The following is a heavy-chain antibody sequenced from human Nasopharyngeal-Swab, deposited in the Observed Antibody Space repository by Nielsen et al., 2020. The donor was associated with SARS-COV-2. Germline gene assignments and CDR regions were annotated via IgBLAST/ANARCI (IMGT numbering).Heavy chain of an antibody. CDR3: ARGAWYYDFWSGYPTDSFDY. J-gene: IGHJ4*02. CDR2: ISAYNGNT. D-gene: IGHD3-3*01. Sequence: ASVKVSCKASGYTFTSYGISWVRQAPGQGLEWMGWISAYNGNTNYAQKIQGRVTMTTDTSTTTAYMELRSLRSDDTAVYHCARGAWYYDFWSGYPTDSFDYWGQGTLVTVSS. CDR1: GYTFTSYG. V-gene: IGHV1-18*01.